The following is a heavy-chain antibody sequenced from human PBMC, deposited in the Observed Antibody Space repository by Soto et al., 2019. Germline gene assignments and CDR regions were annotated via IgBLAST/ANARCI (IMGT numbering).Heavy chain of an antibody. V-gene: IGHV4-30-4*08. D-gene: IGHD2-15*01. CDR1: GDSISSGRYH. CDR2: IYYSGST. CDR3: AREGYCSGGSCPYNWFDP. Sequence: TLSLTCSVSGDSISSGRYHWGWIRQPPGKGLEWIGSIYYSGSTYYNPSLMSRVTISVDTSKNQFSLKLSSVTAADTAVYYCAREGYCSGGSCPYNWFDPWGQGTLVTVSS. J-gene: IGHJ5*02.